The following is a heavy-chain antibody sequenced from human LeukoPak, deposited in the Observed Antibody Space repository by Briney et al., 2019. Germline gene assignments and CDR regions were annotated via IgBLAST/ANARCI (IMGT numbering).Heavy chain of an antibody. D-gene: IGHD3-16*02. V-gene: IGHV4-59*08. CDR3: ARAPLGELSFDY. CDR2: IYYSGST. Sequence: PSETLSLTCTVSGRSISSYYWSWIRQPPGKGLEWIGYIYYSGSTNYNPSLKSRVTISVDTSKNQFSLKLSSVTAADTAVYYCARAPLGELSFDYWGQGTLVTVSS. CDR1: GRSISSYY. J-gene: IGHJ4*02.